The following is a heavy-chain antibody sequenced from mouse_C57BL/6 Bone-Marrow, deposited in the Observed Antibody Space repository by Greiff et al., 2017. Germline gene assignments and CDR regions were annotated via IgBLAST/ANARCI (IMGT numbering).Heavy chain of an antibody. CDR1: GYSITSDY. CDR3: ARGEGRRVPYWYFDV. J-gene: IGHJ1*03. CDR2: ISYSGST. Sequence: DVQLQESGPGLAKPSQTLSLTCSVTGYSITSDYWNWIRKFPGNKLEYMGYISYSGSTYYNPSLKSRISITLDTSKNQYYLQLNSVTTEDTATYYCARGEGRRVPYWYFDVWGTGTTVTVSS. D-gene: IGHD5-1*01. V-gene: IGHV3-8*01.